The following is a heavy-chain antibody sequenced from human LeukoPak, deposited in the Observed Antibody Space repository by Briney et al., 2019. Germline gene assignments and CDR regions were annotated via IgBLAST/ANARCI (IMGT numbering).Heavy chain of an antibody. Sequence: GESLKLSCKGSGYIFTNWIAWVRQMPGECLEWMGIIHPRDSDTRYSPPFQGQVTISVDKSISTAYLQWNSLKASDTAMYYCARQDGFALFYFDYWGQGTLVTVSS. CDR2: IHPRDSDT. CDR3: ARQDGFALFYFDY. V-gene: IGHV5-51*01. CDR1: GYIFTNW. J-gene: IGHJ4*02. D-gene: IGHD3-10*01.